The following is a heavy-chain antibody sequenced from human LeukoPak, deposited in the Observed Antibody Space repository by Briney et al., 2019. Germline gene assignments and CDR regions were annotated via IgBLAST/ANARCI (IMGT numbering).Heavy chain of an antibody. J-gene: IGHJ4*02. Sequence: ASVRVSCKVSGYTLTELSMHWVRQAPGKGLEWMGGFDPEDGETIYAQELQGRFTMTEDTSTDTAYMELSSLGSEDTAVYYCATASSGWYGYFDYWGQGTLVTVSS. CDR1: GYTLTELS. CDR3: ATASSGWYGYFDY. D-gene: IGHD6-19*01. V-gene: IGHV1-24*01. CDR2: FDPEDGET.